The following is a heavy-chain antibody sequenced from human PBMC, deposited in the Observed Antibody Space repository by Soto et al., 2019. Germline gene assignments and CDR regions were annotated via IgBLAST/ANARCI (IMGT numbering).Heavy chain of an antibody. CDR2: IYHSGST. D-gene: IGHD6-13*01. CDR1: SGSISSSNW. V-gene: IGHV4-4*02. Sequence: SESLSLTCAVSSGSISSSNWRGWVRQPPGKGLEWIGEIYHSGSTNYNPSLKSRVTISVDKSKNQFSLKLSSVTAADTAVYYCARLAAAGTRWFDPWGQGTLVTVSS. CDR3: ARLAAAGTRWFDP. J-gene: IGHJ5*02.